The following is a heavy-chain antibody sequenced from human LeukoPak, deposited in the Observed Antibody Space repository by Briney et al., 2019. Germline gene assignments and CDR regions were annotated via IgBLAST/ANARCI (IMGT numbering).Heavy chain of an antibody. Sequence: ASVKVSCKASGYTFTGYYMHWVRQAPGQGLEWMGWINPNSGGTNYAQKFQGRVTMTRDTSISTAYMELSRLRPDDTAVYYCARGPTTIAAAGNWFDPWGQGTLVTVSS. J-gene: IGHJ5*02. CDR2: INPNSGGT. D-gene: IGHD6-13*01. CDR1: GYTFTGYY. CDR3: ARGPTTIAAAGNWFDP. V-gene: IGHV1-2*02.